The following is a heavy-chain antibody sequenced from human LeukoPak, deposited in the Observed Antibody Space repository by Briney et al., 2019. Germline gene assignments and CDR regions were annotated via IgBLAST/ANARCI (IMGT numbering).Heavy chain of an antibody. Sequence: SETLSLPCTVSGGSISSHYWSWVRQPPGKGLEWIGYIYYTGSTKYNPSLKSQVTISVDTSKNQFSLKLSSVTTGDTALYYCARQGGYGDSTHLDYWGRGTLVTVSS. J-gene: IGHJ4*02. V-gene: IGHV4-59*11. CDR2: IYYTGST. CDR3: ARQGGYGDSTHLDY. D-gene: IGHD4-17*01. CDR1: GGSISSHY.